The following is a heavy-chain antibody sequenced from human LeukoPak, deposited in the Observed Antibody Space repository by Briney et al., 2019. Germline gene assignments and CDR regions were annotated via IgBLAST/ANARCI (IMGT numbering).Heavy chain of an antibody. V-gene: IGHV3-66*01. CDR3: ARDSSGMDV. CDR1: GFTFSSNY. J-gene: IGHJ6*02. Sequence: GSLRLSCAASGFTFSSNYMSWVRQAPGKGLEGVSVIYSGGSTYYSDSVKGRFTISRENSKNTLYLQMNSLRAEDTAVYYCARDSSGMDVWGQGTTVTVSS. D-gene: IGHD2-2*01. CDR2: IYSGGST.